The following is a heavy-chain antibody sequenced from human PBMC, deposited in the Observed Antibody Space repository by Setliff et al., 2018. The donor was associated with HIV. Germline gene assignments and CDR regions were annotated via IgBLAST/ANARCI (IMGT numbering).Heavy chain of an antibody. D-gene: IGHD3-22*01. CDR2: FDPEDGET. Sequence: ASVKVSCKVSGYTLTELSRHWVRQAPGKGLEWVGGFDPEDGETIYAQKFQGRVTMTEDTSTDTAYMELSSLRSEDTAVYYCATSSPVGPWLPSHDAFDIWGQGTMVTVSS. CDR1: GYTLTELS. V-gene: IGHV1-24*01. CDR3: ATSSPVGPWLPSHDAFDI. J-gene: IGHJ3*02.